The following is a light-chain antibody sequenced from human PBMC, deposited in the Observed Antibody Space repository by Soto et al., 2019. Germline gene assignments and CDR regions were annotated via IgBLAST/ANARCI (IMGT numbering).Light chain of an antibody. CDR1: SSDVGGSDY. CDR2: DVN. Sequence: QSALTQPPSASGSPGQSVTISCTGTSSDVGGSDYVSWYQHHPGKAPKLTIYDVNKRPSGVPDRFSGSKSGNMASLTVSGLQAEDEADYYCVSHVGHRKVFGTGTKLTVL. V-gene: IGLV2-8*01. CDR3: VSHVGHRKV. J-gene: IGLJ1*01.